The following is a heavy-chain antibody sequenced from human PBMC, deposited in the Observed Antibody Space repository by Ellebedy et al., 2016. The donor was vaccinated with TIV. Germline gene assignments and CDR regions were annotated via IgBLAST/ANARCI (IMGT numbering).Heavy chain of an antibody. V-gene: IGHV1-2*02. CDR1: GHTFRGYY. CDR3: ARDEEVGANRGYQFYGMDV. J-gene: IGHJ6*02. CDR2: INPNSGGT. D-gene: IGHD1-26*01. Sequence: ASVKVSCKASGHTFRGYYIHWVRQAPGQGLEWMGWINPNSGGTNHAQKFRGRLTLTTETSINTAYMELSRLRSDDTAMYYCARDEEVGANRGYQFYGMDVWGQGTTVTVSS.